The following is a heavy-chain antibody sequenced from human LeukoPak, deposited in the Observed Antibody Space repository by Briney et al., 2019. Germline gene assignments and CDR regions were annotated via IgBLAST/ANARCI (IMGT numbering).Heavy chain of an antibody. CDR2: IYDSGNT. J-gene: IGHJ5*02. D-gene: IGHD6-13*01. CDR1: GGSVSSWY. Sequence: SETLSLTCTVSGGSVSSWYWSWIWQPPGKGLEWIGYIYDSGNTKYNPSLKSRVTISVDTSKNQFSLKLSSVTAADTAVYYCARARLSSSSWYVHWFDPWGQGTLVTVSS. V-gene: IGHV4-59*02. CDR3: ARARLSSSSWYVHWFDP.